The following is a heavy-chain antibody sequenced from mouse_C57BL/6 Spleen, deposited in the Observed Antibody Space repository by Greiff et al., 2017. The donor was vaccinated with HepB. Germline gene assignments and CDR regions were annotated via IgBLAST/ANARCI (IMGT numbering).Heavy chain of an antibody. D-gene: IGHD1-1*01. Sequence: DVMLVESGGGLVKPGGSLKLSCAASGFTFSDYGMHWVRQAPEKGLEWVAYISSGSSTIYYADTVKGRFTISRDNAKNTLFLQMTSLRSEDTAMYYCARHYDSSPFDYWGQGTTLTVSS. CDR2: ISSGSSTI. V-gene: IGHV5-17*01. CDR3: ARHYDSSPFDY. J-gene: IGHJ2*01. CDR1: GFTFSDYG.